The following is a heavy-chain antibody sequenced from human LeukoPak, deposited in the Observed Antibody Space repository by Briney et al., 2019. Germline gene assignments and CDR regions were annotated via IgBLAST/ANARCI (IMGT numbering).Heavy chain of an antibody. CDR2: ISGSGDST. CDR3: AKFIYLAKLRCQDY. J-gene: IGHJ4*02. CDR1: GFTFSSYA. Sequence: GGSLRLSCISSGFTFSSYAMTWVRQAPGKGQEWVSSISGSGDSTYYADSVKGRFTISRDNSRDTLYLQMNSLTAEDTAVYYCAKFIYLAKLRCQDYWGQGTLVTVSS. V-gene: IGHV3-23*01. D-gene: IGHD3-9*01.